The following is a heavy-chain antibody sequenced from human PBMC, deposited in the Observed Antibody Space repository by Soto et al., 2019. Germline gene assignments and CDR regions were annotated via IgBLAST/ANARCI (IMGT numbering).Heavy chain of an antibody. CDR2: ISAYNGNT. CDR1: GYTFTSYG. Sequence: QVQLVQSGAEVKKPGASVKVSCKASGYTFTSYGISWVRQAPGQGLEWMGWISAYNGNTNYAQKLQGRVTTTTDSSTSTAYMELRSLRSDDTAVYYCARLRGFYDSSGYRLDYWGQGTLVTVSS. CDR3: ARLRGFYDSSGYRLDY. D-gene: IGHD3-22*01. V-gene: IGHV1-18*01. J-gene: IGHJ4*02.